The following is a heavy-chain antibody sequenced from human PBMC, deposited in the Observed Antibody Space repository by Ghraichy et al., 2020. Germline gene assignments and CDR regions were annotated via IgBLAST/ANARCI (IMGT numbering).Heavy chain of an antibody. CDR3: AKTYGDYNYYYYGMDV. V-gene: IGHV3-30*02. D-gene: IGHD4-17*01. Sequence: GESLNISCAASGFMFSSHAMYWVRQAPGKGLEWVAIIRYDDSNRFYAESVKGRFTISRDNSKNTLSLQMNSLRAEDTVVYYCAKTYGDYNYYYYGMDVWGQGTTVTVSS. J-gene: IGHJ6*02. CDR2: IRYDDSNR. CDR1: GFMFSSHA.